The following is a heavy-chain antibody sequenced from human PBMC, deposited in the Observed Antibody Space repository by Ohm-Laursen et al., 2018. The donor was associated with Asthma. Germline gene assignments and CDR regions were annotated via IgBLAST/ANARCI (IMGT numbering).Heavy chain of an antibody. CDR2: ISYDGSNK. V-gene: IGHV3-30-3*01. CDR3: ARGHYGDYGY. J-gene: IGHJ4*02. Sequence: SLRLSCSASGFTFSSYAMHWVRQAPGKGLEWVAVISYDGSNKYYADSVKGRFTISRDNSKNTLYLQMNSLRAEDTAVYYCARGHYGDYGYWGQGTLVTVSS. D-gene: IGHD4-17*01. CDR1: GFTFSSYA.